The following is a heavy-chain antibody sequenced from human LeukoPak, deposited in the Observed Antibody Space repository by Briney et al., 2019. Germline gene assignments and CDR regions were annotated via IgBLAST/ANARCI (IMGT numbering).Heavy chain of an antibody. D-gene: IGHD6-13*01. CDR2: ISYNGGNT. J-gene: IGHJ4*02. CDR1: GFTFSNCA. CDR3: VKGGRYSSSQFDY. Sequence: GGSLRHSRSDSGFTFSNCAMHWVRQAPGRGLEYVSSISYNGGNTYYADSVKGRFTISRDNSKNTLYLQMSSLRAEDTAVYYCVKGGRYSSSQFDYWGQGTRVTVSS. V-gene: IGHV3-64D*09.